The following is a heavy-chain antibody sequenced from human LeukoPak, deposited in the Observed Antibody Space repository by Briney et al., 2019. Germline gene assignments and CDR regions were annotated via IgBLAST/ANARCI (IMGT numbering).Heavy chain of an antibody. Sequence: GGSLRLSCVASEFTFPTYTMKWVRQAPGKGLEWVSSICGANNSTHYADSVKGRFTISRGNSRNTLYLQMDSLTAEDTAIYYCAKGLTGGCYSPDDYRGQGTLVTVSS. CDR3: AKGLTGGCYSPDDY. CDR2: ICGANNST. J-gene: IGHJ4*02. CDR1: EFTFPTYT. D-gene: IGHD2-15*01. V-gene: IGHV3-23*01.